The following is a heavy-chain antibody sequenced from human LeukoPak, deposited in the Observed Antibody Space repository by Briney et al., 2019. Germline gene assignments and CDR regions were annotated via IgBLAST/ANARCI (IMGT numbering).Heavy chain of an antibody. CDR2: IYYSGST. CDR1: GGSISSYY. V-gene: IGHV4-59*08. Sequence: SETLSLTCTVSGGSISSYYWSWIRQPPGKGLEWIGYIYYSGSTNYNPSLKSRVTISVDTSKNQFSLKLSSVTAADTVVYYCARLGYCSGGSCYPEYYFDYWGQGTLVTVSS. J-gene: IGHJ4*02. D-gene: IGHD2-15*01. CDR3: ARLGYCSGGSCYPEYYFDY.